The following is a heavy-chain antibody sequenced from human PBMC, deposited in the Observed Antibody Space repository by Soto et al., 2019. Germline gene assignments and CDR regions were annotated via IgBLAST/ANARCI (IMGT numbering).Heavy chain of an antibody. CDR2: IDNAGTDS. D-gene: IGHD3-10*01. V-gene: IGHV3-74*01. J-gene: IGHJ6*04. CDR3: ARGWFGPDV. CDR1: GFTLSGRS. Sequence: VQLVESGGGLVQPGGSLRLSCAASGFTLSGRSMHWVRQAPGKGLVWVSGIDNAGTDSTYADSVKGRFTSSRDNAKNMLYLQMNSLRVEDTAVYYCARGWFGPDVWGKGTTVTASS.